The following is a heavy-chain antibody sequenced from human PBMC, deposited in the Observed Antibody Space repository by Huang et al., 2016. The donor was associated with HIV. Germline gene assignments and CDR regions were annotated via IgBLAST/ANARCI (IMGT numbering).Heavy chain of an antibody. D-gene: IGHD2-15*01. CDR3: ARESCSGGTCYLFDF. CDR1: GFTFGDFN. Sequence: EVQLVESGGGLVQPGTSVRLSCAAFGFTFGDFNMNWVRQAPVKGWEWISYSSSISNSKLYADSVKGRFTISRDNARNSLYLQLKSLRVEDTAVYYCARESCSGGTCYLFDFWGQGVLVTVSS. V-gene: IGHV3-48*04. J-gene: IGHJ4*02. CDR2: SSSISNSK.